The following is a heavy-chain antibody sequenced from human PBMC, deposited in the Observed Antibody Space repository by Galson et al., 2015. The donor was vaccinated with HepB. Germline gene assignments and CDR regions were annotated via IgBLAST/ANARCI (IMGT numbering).Heavy chain of an antibody. J-gene: IGHJ6*03. CDR1: GGSFSGYY. Sequence: ETLSLTCAVYGGSFSGYYWSWIRQPPGKGLEWIGEINYSGTTHYSPSLESRVTISVDTSKNQFSLKLTSVTAAETAVYYCARDSDVLVSGVRHHRHYYMDVWGKGTTVTVPS. CDR3: ARDSDVLVSGVRHHRHYYMDV. CDR2: INYSGTT. D-gene: IGHD2/OR15-2a*01. V-gene: IGHV4-34*01.